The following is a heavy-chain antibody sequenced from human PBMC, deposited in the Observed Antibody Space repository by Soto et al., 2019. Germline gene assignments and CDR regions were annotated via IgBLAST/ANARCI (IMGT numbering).Heavy chain of an antibody. J-gene: IGHJ4*02. CDR3: ARGEVVASTLIPCHFDY. Sequence: QVQLVQSGAEVKKPGASVKVSCKASGYTFTNYFLHWVRQSPGQGLEWMGIINPSAGSTNFALKFQDRFNMTRDTSTSTVYMELSSLRSEDTAVYFCARGEVVASTLIPCHFDYWGQGTPVTVSS. D-gene: IGHD2-15*01. V-gene: IGHV1-46*03. CDR1: GYTFTNYF. CDR2: INPSAGST.